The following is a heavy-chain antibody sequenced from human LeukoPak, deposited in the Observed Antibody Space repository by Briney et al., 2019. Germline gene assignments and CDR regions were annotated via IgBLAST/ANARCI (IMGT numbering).Heavy chain of an antibody. CDR1: GFTFRSYE. CDR2: LSSSGSAF. D-gene: IGHD3-16*02. Sequence: GESLRLSCEDSGFTFRSYEMNWVRQAPGKGLEWIAYLSSSGSAFSYADSVKGRFTIARDNAKNSVYLEMNSLRADDTAVYYCARALYYDYVWGSYRRVGSFDYWGQGTLVTVSS. J-gene: IGHJ4*02. CDR3: ARALYYDYVWGSYRRVGSFDY. V-gene: IGHV3-48*03.